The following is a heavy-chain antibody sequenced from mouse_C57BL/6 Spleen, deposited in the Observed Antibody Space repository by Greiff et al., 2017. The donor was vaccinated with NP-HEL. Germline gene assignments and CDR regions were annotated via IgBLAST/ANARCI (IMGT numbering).Heavy chain of an antibody. CDR3: ARHGDGYYTWFAY. CDR1: GFTFSDYY. J-gene: IGHJ3*01. CDR2: ISNGGGST. V-gene: IGHV5-12*01. Sequence: EVKLMESGGGLVQPGGSLKLSCAASGFTFSDYYMYWVRQTPEKRLEWVAYISNGGGSTYYPDTVKGRVTISRDNAKNTLYLQMSRLKSEDTAMYYCARHGDGYYTWFAYWGQGTLVTVSA. D-gene: IGHD2-3*01.